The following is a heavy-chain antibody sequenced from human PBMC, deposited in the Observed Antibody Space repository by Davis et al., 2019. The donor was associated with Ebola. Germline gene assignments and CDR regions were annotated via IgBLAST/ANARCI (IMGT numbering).Heavy chain of an antibody. CDR1: GYSFSNYW. Sequence: GESLKISCKGSGYSFSNYWIGWVRQMPGKGLEWMGIIYPGDSDTIYSPSFEGQVTISADESLNTAYLQWSGLKASDTAMYYCARHVMVGYYDSVLGYWGQGTLVTVSS. CDR3: ARHVMVGYYDSVLGY. D-gene: IGHD3-22*01. CDR2: IYPGDSDT. J-gene: IGHJ4*02. V-gene: IGHV5-51*01.